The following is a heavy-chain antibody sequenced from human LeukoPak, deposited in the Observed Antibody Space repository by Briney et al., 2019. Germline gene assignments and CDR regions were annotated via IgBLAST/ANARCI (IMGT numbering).Heavy chain of an antibody. V-gene: IGHV3-48*01. CDR3: AREVVLRYFERRFDH. J-gene: IGHJ5*02. D-gene: IGHD3-9*01. CDR2: ISSGSGTI. Sequence: GGSLRLSCAASGFTFSSNSMNWVRQAPGKGLEWVSYISSGSGTIYYADSVRGRFTISRDNAKNSLYLQMNSLRAEDTAVYYCAREVVLRYFERRFDHWGQGTLVTVSS. CDR1: GFTFSSNS.